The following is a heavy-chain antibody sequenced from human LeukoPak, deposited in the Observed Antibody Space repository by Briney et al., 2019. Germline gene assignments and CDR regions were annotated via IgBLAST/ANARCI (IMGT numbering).Heavy chain of an antibody. CDR2: ISYDGSNK. Sequence: PGRSLRLSCAASGFTFSSYGMHWVRQAPGKGLEWVAVISYDGSNKYYADTVKGRFTISRDNSKNTLYLQMNSLRAEDTAVYYCAKDHETIWGEAPGYWGQGTLVTVSS. CDR1: GFTFSSYG. CDR3: AKDHETIWGEAPGY. D-gene: IGHD3-16*01. J-gene: IGHJ4*02. V-gene: IGHV3-30*18.